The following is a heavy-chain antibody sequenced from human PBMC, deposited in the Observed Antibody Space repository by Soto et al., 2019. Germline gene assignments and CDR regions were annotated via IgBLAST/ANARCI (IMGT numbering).Heavy chain of an antibody. CDR2: IDWDGDE. CDR1: GLSLNSERMR. J-gene: IGHJ4*02. CDR3: ARMGGNFRYLDY. V-gene: IGHV2-70*04. D-gene: IGHD1-1*01. Sequence: GATLMKAKQSLALACSFCGLSLNSERMRMNLIRQPPGKALEWLARIDWDGDEYYNTSLRTRLSISKDTSKNQVVLTMTNMDPVDTATYYCARMGGNFRYLDYGGQAILVTVSS.